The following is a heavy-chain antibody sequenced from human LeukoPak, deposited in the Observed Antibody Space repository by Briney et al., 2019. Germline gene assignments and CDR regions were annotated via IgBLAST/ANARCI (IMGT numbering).Heavy chain of an antibody. D-gene: IGHD2-15*01. CDR1: GGSFSGYY. CDR3: ARARYCSGGSCYSRRLFAFDF. CDR2: INHSGST. V-gene: IGHV4-34*01. J-gene: IGHJ3*01. Sequence: KPSETLSLTCAVYGGSFSGYYWSWIRQPPGKGLEWIGEINHSGSTNYNPSLKSRVTISVDTSKNQFSLKLSSVTAADTAVYYCARARYCSGGSCYSRRLFAFDFWGQGTTVTVSS.